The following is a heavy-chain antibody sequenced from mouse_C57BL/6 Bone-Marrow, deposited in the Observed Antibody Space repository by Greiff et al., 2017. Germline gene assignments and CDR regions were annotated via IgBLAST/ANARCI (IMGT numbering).Heavy chain of an antibody. D-gene: IGHD1-2*01. V-gene: IGHV1-74*01. J-gene: IGHJ2*01. CDR1: GYTFTSYW. CDR2: IHPSDSDT. Sequence: QVQLQQPGAELVKPGASVKVSCKASGYTFTSYWMPWVKQRPGQGLEWIVRIHPSDSDTNYNQKFKGQATLTVDKSSSTAYMQRSRLTSEDSAVYYCAIYRYDYWGQGTTLTGSS. CDR3: AIYRYDY.